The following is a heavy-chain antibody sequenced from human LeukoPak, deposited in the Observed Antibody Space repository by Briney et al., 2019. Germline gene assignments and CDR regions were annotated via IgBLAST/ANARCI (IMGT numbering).Heavy chain of an antibody. D-gene: IGHD2/OR15-2a*01. J-gene: IGHJ4*02. CDR1: GGFISSGGYY. V-gene: IGHV4-31*03. Sequence: SETLSLTCTVSGGFISSGGYYWSWIRQHPGKGLEWIGYIYYSGSTYYNPSLKSRVTISVDTSKNQFSLKLSSVTAADTAVYYCARFLRGKYYFDYWGQGTLVTVSS. CDR2: IYYSGST. CDR3: ARFLRGKYYFDY.